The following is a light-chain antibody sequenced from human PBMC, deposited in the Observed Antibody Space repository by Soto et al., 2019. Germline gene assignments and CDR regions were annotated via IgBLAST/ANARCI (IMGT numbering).Light chain of an antibody. CDR1: SSDVGGYNY. V-gene: IGLV2-14*01. CDR2: DVS. J-gene: IGLJ2*01. CDR3: SSYTSSSTLEV. Sequence: QSALTQPASVSGSPGQSIPISCTGTSSDVGGYNYVSWYQQHPGQAPKLMIYDVSNRPSGVSNRFSGSKSGNTASLTISGLQAEDEADYYCSSYTSSSTLEVFGGGTKLTVL.